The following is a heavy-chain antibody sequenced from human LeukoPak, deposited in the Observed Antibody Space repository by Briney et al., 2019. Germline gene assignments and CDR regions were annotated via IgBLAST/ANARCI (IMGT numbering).Heavy chain of an antibody. V-gene: IGHV1-2*04. Sequence: ASVKVSCKASGYTFTGYYMHWVRQAPGQGLEWMAWINPNTGDTNYAQKFQGWVTLTRNTSISTAYMDLSRLKSDATAVYHCARAGYSSSWRPYYFDSWGQGTLVTVSS. CDR2: INPNTGDT. D-gene: IGHD6-13*01. CDR3: ARAGYSSSWRPYYFDS. J-gene: IGHJ4*02. CDR1: GYTFTGYY.